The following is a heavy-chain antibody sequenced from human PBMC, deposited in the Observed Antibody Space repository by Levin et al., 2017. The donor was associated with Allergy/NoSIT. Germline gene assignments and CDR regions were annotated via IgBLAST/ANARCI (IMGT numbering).Heavy chain of an antibody. D-gene: IGHD3-22*01. Sequence: ASVKVSCEASGFTFSRYAMSWVRLAPGKGLEWVSAISGSGDNKYYADSVKGRFTISRDNSKNTLYLQMNSLRAEDTAVYYCAKDQSPNPYYFDSSGYYSSWGQGTLVTVSS. J-gene: IGHJ5*02. CDR3: AKDQSPNPYYFDSSGYYSS. CDR2: ISGSGDNK. CDR1: GFTFSRYA. V-gene: IGHV3-23*01.